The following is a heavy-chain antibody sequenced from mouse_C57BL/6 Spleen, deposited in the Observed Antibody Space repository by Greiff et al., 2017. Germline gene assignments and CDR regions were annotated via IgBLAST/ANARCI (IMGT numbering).Heavy chain of an antibody. CDR1: GFTFSSYT. D-gene: IGHD2-2*01. CDR2: ISGGGGNT. CDR3: ARLYYGYEGYYAMDY. Sequence: LVESGGGLVKPGGSLKLSCAASGFTFSSYTMSWVRQTPEKRLEWVATISGGGGNTYYPDSVKGRFTISRDNAKNTLYLQMSSLRSEDTALYYCARLYYGYEGYYAMDYWGQGTSVTVSS. V-gene: IGHV5-9*01. J-gene: IGHJ4*01.